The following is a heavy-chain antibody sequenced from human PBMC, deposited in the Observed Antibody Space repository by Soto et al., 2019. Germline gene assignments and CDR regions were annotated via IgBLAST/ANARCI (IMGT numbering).Heavy chain of an antibody. Sequence: EVQLLESGGGLVQPGGSLRLSCAASGFTFSSYAMSWVRQAPGKGLEWVSAISGSGGSTYYADSVKGRFTISRDNSKNTRYLQMNSLRAEDTAVYYCARSAPACGGDCYPIFPDYWGQGTLVTVSS. CDR3: ARSAPACGGDCYPIFPDY. V-gene: IGHV3-23*01. J-gene: IGHJ4*02. D-gene: IGHD2-21*02. CDR1: GFTFSSYA. CDR2: ISGSGGST.